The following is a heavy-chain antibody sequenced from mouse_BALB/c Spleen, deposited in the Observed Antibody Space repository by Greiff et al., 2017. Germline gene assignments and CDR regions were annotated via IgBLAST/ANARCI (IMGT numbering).Heavy chain of an antibody. V-gene: IGHV2-9*02. CDR2: IWAGGST. CDR3: ARETAYYRYDGYAMDY. CDR1: GFSLTSYG. Sequence: VQLQESGPGLVAPSQSLSITCTVSGFSLTSYGVHWVRQPPGKGLEWLGVIWAGGSTNYNSALMSRLSISKDNSKSQVFLKMNSLQTDDTAMYYCARETAYYRYDGYAMDYWGQGTSVTVSS. J-gene: IGHJ4*01. D-gene: IGHD2-14*01.